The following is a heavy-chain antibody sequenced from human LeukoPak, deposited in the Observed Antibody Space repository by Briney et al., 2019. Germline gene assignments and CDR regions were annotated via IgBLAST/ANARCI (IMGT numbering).Heavy chain of an antibody. CDR2: IYYSGNT. D-gene: IGHD3-22*01. CDR1: GGSISSSSYY. CDR3: ARVSNYYDSSGYSYYFDY. V-gene: IGHV4-39*07. Sequence: PSETLSLTCTVSGGSISSSSYYWAWIRQPPGKGLEWIGSIYYSGNTYYKSSLKSRVTIAVDTSKNQFSLKLNSVTAADTAVYYCARVSNYYDSSGYSYYFDYWGQGTLVTVSS. J-gene: IGHJ4*02.